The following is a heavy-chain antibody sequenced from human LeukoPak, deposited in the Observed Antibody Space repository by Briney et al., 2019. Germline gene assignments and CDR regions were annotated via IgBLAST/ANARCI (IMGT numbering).Heavy chain of an antibody. CDR1: GFTFSSHA. D-gene: IGHD3-22*01. Sequence: GSLRLSCVASGFTFSSHAMNWVRQAPGKGLEWVSSIIDTGERTFYADSVKGRFFISRVNSKNTLYLQMNSLGAEDTAIYYCAKETYSYDSSGYSDTAFDHWGQGTLVTVSS. CDR3: AKETYSYDSSGYSDTAFDH. J-gene: IGHJ4*02. CDR2: IIDTGERT. V-gene: IGHV3-23*01.